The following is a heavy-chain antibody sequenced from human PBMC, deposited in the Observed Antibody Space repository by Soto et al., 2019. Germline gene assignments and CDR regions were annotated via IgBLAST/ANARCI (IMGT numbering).Heavy chain of an antibody. J-gene: IGHJ6*02. CDR2: IWYDGSNK. D-gene: IGHD2-15*01. Sequence: GSLRLSCTTCGVTLNTSGMHWVRQAPGKGLEWVAIIWYDGSNKYYADSVKGRFTISRDNSKNTLYLQMNSLRAEDSALYYCARADCTGAYCYSWPFNYGVDVWGQGTTVTVSS. CDR3: ARADCTGAYCYSWPFNYGVDV. CDR1: GVTLNTSG. V-gene: IGHV3-33*08.